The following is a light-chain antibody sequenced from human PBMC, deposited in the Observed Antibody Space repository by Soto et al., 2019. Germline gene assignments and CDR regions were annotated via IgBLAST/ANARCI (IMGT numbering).Light chain of an antibody. CDR1: SSDVGGYNY. J-gene: IGLJ1*01. V-gene: IGLV2-14*01. Sequence: QSALTQPASVSGSPGQSITISCTGTSSDVGGYNYVSWYQQHPGKAPKLMIYEVSNRPPGVSNRFSGSKSGNTASLTISGLQAEDEADYYCSSYTSSSTLYVFRTGTKVTVL. CDR3: SSYTSSSTLYV. CDR2: EVS.